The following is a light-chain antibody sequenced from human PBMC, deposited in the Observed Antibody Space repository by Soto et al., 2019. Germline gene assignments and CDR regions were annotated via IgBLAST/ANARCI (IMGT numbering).Light chain of an antibody. CDR2: DAS. J-gene: IGKJ2*01. V-gene: IGKV1-5*01. CDR3: QQYYSYPYT. Sequence: DIQMTQSPSTLSASVGDIVTITCRASQSISSWLAWYQQKPGKAPKLLIYDASSLESGVPSRFSGSGSGTEFTLNIRSLQPDDFATYYCQQYYSYPYTFGQGTKLEIK. CDR1: QSISSW.